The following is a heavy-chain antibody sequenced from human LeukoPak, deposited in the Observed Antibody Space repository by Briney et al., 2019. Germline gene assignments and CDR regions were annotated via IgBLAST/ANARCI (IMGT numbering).Heavy chain of an antibody. V-gene: IGHV3-23*01. J-gene: IGHJ5*02. Sequence: GESLRLSCAASGFTFISHTMSWIRQAPGKGLEWVSGVSGNGANIYYADSVKGRFTISRDNSKNTLYLQMNSLRAEDTAVYYCAKDRGATTGGWFDLWGQGTLVTVSS. D-gene: IGHD1-26*01. CDR3: AKDRGATTGGWFDL. CDR1: GFTFISHT. CDR2: VSGNGANI.